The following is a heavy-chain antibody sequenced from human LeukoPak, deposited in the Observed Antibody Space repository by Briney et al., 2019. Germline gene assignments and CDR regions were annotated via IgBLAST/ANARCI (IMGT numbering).Heavy chain of an antibody. CDR3: ARGGPYDILTGYPFDY. J-gene: IGHJ4*02. V-gene: IGHV1-69*04. CDR2: IIPILGIA. Sequence: GASVKVSCKASGGTFSSYAISWVRQAPGQGLEWMGRIIPILGIANYAQKFQGRVTITADKSTSTAYMELSSLRSEDTAVYYCARGGPYDILTGYPFDYWGQGTLVTVSS. CDR1: GGTFSSYA. D-gene: IGHD3-9*01.